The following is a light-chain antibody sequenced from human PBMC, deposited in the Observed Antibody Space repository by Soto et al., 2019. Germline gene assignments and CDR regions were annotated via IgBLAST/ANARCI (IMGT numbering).Light chain of an antibody. CDR2: AAS. J-gene: IGKJ4*01. CDR3: QQSYSTPLT. Sequence: DIQMTQSPSSLSASVGDRVTITCRASQSISTYLNWYQQKPGKAPKLLIYAASSLQSGVPSRFSGSGSGTDFTLTIGSLHPEDFATYYCQQSYSTPLTFGGGTKVEIK. CDR1: QSISTY. V-gene: IGKV1-39*01.